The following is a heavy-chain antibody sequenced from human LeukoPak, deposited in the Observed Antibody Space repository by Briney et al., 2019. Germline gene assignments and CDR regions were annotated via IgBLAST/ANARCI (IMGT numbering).Heavy chain of an antibody. D-gene: IGHD2-2*01. Sequence: GGSLRLSCAASGFTFNKAWMNWVRQAPGKGLEWVGRIKSKIDGGTTDYAAPVKGRFIISRDDSKNTLCLQMNSLETEDTALYYCISPRTSSYWGQGTLVTVSS. V-gene: IGHV3-15*07. CDR2: IKSKIDGGTT. CDR1: GFTFNKAW. CDR3: ISPRTSSY. J-gene: IGHJ4*02.